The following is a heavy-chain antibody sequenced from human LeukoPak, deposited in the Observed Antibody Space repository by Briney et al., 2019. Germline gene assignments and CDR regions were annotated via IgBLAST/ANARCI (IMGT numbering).Heavy chain of an antibody. D-gene: IGHD3-10*01. CDR2: INHRGST. Sequence: SETLSLTCAVYGGSFSGYYWSWIRQPPGKGLEGIGEINHRGSTNYNPSLKSRVTISVDTSKNQFSLKLSSVTAADTAVYYCARDQRGVRGVSYGGYYGTDVWGQGTTVTVSS. CDR1: GGSFSGYY. V-gene: IGHV4-34*01. J-gene: IGHJ6*02. CDR3: ARDQRGVRGVSYGGYYGTDV.